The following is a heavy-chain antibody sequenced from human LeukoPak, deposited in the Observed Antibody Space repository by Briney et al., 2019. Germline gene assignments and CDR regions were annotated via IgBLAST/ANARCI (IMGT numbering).Heavy chain of an antibody. D-gene: IGHD2-2*02. CDR2: ISWNSGRI. Sequence: PGRSLRLSCGASVFTFDDYAMHWVRHARGKGREWGSGISWNSGRIGYADSVKGRFTISRDNAKNSLYLQMNSLRAEDTAVYYCARIEGIVVVPAAIPHGGYYFDYWGQGTLVTVSS. J-gene: IGHJ4*02. CDR1: VFTFDDYA. V-gene: IGHV3-9*01. CDR3: ARIEGIVVVPAAIPHGGYYFDY.